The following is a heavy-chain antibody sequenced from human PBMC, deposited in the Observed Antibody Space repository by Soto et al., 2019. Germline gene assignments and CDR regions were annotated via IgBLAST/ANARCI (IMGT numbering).Heavy chain of an antibody. CDR2: INAGNGDT. J-gene: IGHJ1*01. D-gene: IGHD2-21*01. V-gene: IGHV1-3*01. Sequence: ACRDTSKCFSIHWVRQAPGQRLEWMGWINAGNGDTIYSQKFQGRVTVTRDTSASTAYMELISLRSEHTAVYYCTRAPGGEHWRQGTLVTVSS. CDR1: RDTSKCFS. CDR3: TRAPGGEH.